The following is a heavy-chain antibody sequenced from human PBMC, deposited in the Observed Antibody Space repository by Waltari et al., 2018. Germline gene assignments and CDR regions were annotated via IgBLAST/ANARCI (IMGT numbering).Heavy chain of an antibody. CDR2: IIPIFGTA. Sequence: QVQLVQSGAEVKKPGSSVKVSCKASGGTFSSSASSWVRQAPGQGLEWMGGIIPIFGTANYAQKFQGIVTITADESTSTAYMELSSLRSEDTAVYYCASPYDSSGYAFDYWGQGTLVTVSS. CDR1: GGTFSSSA. D-gene: IGHD3-22*01. J-gene: IGHJ4*02. CDR3: ASPYDSSGYAFDY. V-gene: IGHV1-69*13.